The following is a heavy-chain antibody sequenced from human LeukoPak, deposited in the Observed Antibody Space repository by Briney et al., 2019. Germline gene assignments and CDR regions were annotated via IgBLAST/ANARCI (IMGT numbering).Heavy chain of an antibody. D-gene: IGHD6-13*01. V-gene: IGHV3-7*01. CDR2: IKQDGSEK. J-gene: IGHJ3*02. CDR1: RFTFSSYE. CDR3: ARGSSSSWFHFDAFDI. Sequence: PGGSLRLSCAASRFTFSSYEMNWVRQAPGKGLEWVANIKQDGSEKNYVDSVKGRFTISRDNAKNSLYLQMNSLRAEDTAVYYCARGSSSSWFHFDAFDIWGQGTMVTVSS.